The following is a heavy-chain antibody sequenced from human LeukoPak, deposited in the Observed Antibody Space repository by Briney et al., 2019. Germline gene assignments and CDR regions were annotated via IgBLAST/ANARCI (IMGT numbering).Heavy chain of an antibody. Sequence: PGGSLRLSCAASGFTFSSCAMSWVRQAPGKGLEWVSAISNSGGSTHYADSVKGRFTISRDNSKNTLYLQMNSLRAEDTAVYYCAKNRRVTYYYDSSGYPSLGTSWGQGTLVTVSS. CDR1: GFTFSSCA. V-gene: IGHV3-23*01. J-gene: IGHJ5*02. CDR2: ISNSGGST. CDR3: AKNRRVTYYYDSSGYPSLGTS. D-gene: IGHD3-22*01.